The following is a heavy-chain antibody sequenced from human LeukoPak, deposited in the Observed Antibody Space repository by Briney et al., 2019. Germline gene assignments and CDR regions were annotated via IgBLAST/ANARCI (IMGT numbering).Heavy chain of an antibody. CDR3: ATQVLRYFDWLAPIDY. V-gene: IGHV3-23*01. CDR2: ISGSGGST. CDR1: GFTFSSYA. J-gene: IGHJ4*02. D-gene: IGHD3-9*01. Sequence: PGGSLRLSCAASGFTFSSYAMSWVRQAPGKGLEWVSAISGSGGSTYYADSVKGRLTISRDNSKNTLYLQMNSLRAEDTAVYYCATQVLRYFDWLAPIDYWGQGTLVTVSS.